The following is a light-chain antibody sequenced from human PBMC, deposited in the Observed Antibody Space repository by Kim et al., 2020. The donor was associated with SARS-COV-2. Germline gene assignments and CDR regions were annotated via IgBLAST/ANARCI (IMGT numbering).Light chain of an antibody. J-gene: IGKJ4*01. V-gene: IGKV4-1*01. Sequence: DIVMTQSPDSLAVSLGERATVNCKSSQSVLYTSNNMNYLAWYQQKPGQPPKLLMYWASTRESGVPYRFSGSGSGTDFTLTISSLQAEDVAVYYCQQYYSTPLTFGGGTKVEIK. CDR1: QSVLYTSNNMNY. CDR2: WAS. CDR3: QQYYSTPLT.